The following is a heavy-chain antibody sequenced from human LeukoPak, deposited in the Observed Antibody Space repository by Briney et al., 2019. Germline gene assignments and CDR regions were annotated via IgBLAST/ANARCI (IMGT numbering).Heavy chain of an antibody. CDR2: IYYKGST. Sequence: SETLFLTCTVSGGSINSHYWSWIRQPPGKGLEWIGDIYYKGSTNYNPSLKSRVTISVDTSKNHLSLKLTSVLAADTAIYYCVRRDNTGWNYFDYWGQGILVTVSS. CDR1: GGSINSHY. D-gene: IGHD6-19*01. J-gene: IGHJ4*02. CDR3: VRRDNTGWNYFDY. V-gene: IGHV4-59*08.